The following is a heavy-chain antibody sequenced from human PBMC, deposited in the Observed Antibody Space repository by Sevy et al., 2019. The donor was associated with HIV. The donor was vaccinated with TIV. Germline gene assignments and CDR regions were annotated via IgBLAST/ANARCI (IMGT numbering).Heavy chain of an antibody. Sequence: GGSLRLSCAASGFTFTNAWMNWVRQVPGKGLEWVSSIGGSGGSTHYADSVKGRFTISRDNSKNTLYLQMNSLRAEDTAVYYCATDRISDWFFDSWGQGTLVTVSS. CDR2: IGGSGGST. V-gene: IGHV3-23*01. J-gene: IGHJ4*02. D-gene: IGHD3-9*01. CDR1: GFTFTNAW. CDR3: ATDRISDWFFDS.